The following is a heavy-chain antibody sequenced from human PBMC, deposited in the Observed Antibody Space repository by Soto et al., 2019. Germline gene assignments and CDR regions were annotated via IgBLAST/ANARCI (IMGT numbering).Heavy chain of an antibody. V-gene: IGHV4-61*01. CDR3: AREYSSGFGDFQH. J-gene: IGHJ1*01. D-gene: IGHD6-19*01. Sequence: SETLSLTXTVSGGSVSSGSYYWSWIRQPPGKGLEWIGYIYYSGSTNYNPSLKSRVTISVDTSKNQFSLKLSSVTAADTAVYYCAREYSSGFGDFQHWGQGTLVTVSS. CDR1: GGSVSSGSYY. CDR2: IYYSGST.